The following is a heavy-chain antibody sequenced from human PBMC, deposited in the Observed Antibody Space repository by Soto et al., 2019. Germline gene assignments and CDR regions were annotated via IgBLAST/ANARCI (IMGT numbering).Heavy chain of an antibody. J-gene: IGHJ4*02. D-gene: IGHD4-17*01. CDR1: GGTFSSYA. CDR3: ARDGDFTNGDYEEDFDY. Sequence: QVQLVQSGAEVKKPGSSVKVSCKASGGTFSSYAISWVRQAPGQGLEWMGGIIPIFGTANYAQKFQGRVTITADESTSTAYMELSSLRSEDTAVYYCARDGDFTNGDYEEDFDYWGQGTLVTVSS. CDR2: IIPIFGTA. V-gene: IGHV1-69*01.